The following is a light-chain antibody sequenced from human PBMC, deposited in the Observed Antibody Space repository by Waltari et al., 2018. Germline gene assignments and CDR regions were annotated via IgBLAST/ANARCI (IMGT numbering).Light chain of an antibody. CDR1: ETVSHK. Sequence: EIVMTQSPVTLSVSPGDRATLYCRASETVSHKLAWYQQKPGQAPRLLIYDASTRASGVPDRFSARGYGTDFTLSISSLQSEDFAVYFCQQYYNWRAFGQGTKVEIK. J-gene: IGKJ1*01. CDR2: DAS. V-gene: IGKV3D-15*01. CDR3: QQYYNWRA.